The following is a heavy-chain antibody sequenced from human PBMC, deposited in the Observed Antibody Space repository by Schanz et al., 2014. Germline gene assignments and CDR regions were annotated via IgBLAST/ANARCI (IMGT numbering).Heavy chain of an antibody. CDR1: GDSISSSRYC. J-gene: IGHJ4*02. V-gene: IGHV4-39*01. Sequence: QLQLQESGPGLVKPSETLSLTCTVSGDSISSSRYCWGWIRQPPGKGLEWIGSIYYSGSTYYNPSLKSRVPISVDPSKNQFSLKRSSLPAADTAVYYCARPGAYCGGDCYDYWGQGTLVTVSS. CDR2: IYYSGST. D-gene: IGHD2-21*01. CDR3: ARPGAYCGGDCYDY.